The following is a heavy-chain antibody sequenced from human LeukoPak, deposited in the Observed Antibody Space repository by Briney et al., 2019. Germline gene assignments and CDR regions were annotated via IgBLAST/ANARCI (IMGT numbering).Heavy chain of an antibody. CDR3: ARDPRGYSYVYYFDY. CDR2: ISSSSSYI. CDR1: GFTFSSYS. D-gene: IGHD5-18*01. Sequence: GGSLRLSCAASGFTFSSYSMNWVRQAPGKGLEWVSSISSSSSYIYYADSVKGRFTISRDNAKNSLYLQMNSPRAEDTAVYYCARDPRGYSYVYYFDYWGQGTLVTVSS. V-gene: IGHV3-21*01. J-gene: IGHJ4*02.